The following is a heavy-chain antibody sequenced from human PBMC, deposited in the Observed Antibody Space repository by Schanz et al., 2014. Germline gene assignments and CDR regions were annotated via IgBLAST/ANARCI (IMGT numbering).Heavy chain of an antibody. D-gene: IGHD2-2*01. J-gene: IGHJ4*02. CDR2: MNESHSTI. Sequence: EEQLLESGGGLVQPGGSLRLSCLASGFAFSSYGMNWLRQARGKGLEWVSAMNESHSTIYYADSVRGRFTISRDNSKNTVYLQMNSLRPGDTAVYYCARESSNDIVLVPGAVFDHWGQGILVTVSS. CDR3: ARESSNDIVLVPGAVFDH. CDR1: GFAFSSYG. V-gene: IGHV3-23*01.